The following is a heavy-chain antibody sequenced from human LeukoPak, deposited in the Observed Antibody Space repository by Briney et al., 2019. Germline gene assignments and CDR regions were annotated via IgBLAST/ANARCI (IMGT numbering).Heavy chain of an antibody. CDR2: LFYTGNT. CDR3: ARDRYSSSWYEGSWFDP. CDR1: GGSVSSGGYS. Sequence: SETLSLTCAVSGGSVSSGGYSWRWIRQPPGKGLEWIVYLFYTGNTYYNPSLKSRVLISVDTSKNQFSLKLSSVTAADTAVYYCARDRYSSSWYEGSWFDPWGQGTLVTVSS. D-gene: IGHD6-13*01. J-gene: IGHJ5*02. V-gene: IGHV4-30-4*07.